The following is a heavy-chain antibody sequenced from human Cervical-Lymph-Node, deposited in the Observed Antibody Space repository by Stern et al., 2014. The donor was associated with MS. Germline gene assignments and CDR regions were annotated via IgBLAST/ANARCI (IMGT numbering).Heavy chain of an antibody. CDR3: ARRIITSGTPGFDY. CDR1: GFTFSSHI. Sequence: EVQLVESGGGLEQPGGSLRLSCAASGFTFSSHIMSWVRQAPGKGLEWVSSISGSGGSTYYADPVKGRFTTSRDNSKNTLHLQMNSLRADDTAVYYCARRIITSGTPGFDYWGQGILVTVSS. J-gene: IGHJ4*02. V-gene: IGHV3-23*04. CDR2: ISGSGGST. D-gene: IGHD1-1*01.